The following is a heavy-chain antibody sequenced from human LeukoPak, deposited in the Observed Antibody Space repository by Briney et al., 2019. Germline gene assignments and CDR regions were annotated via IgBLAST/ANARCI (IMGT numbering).Heavy chain of an antibody. CDR1: GLTFSSHW. V-gene: IGHV3-74*01. D-gene: IGHD5-18*01. Sequence: PGGSLRLSCAASGLTFSSHWMHWVRQAPGKGLVWVSRITNDGSSTTYADSVKGRFTISRDNSKNTLYLQMNSLRAEDTAVYYCARDGRYSYGSGAFDYWGQGTLVTVSS. CDR2: ITNDGSST. J-gene: IGHJ4*02. CDR3: ARDGRYSYGSGAFDY.